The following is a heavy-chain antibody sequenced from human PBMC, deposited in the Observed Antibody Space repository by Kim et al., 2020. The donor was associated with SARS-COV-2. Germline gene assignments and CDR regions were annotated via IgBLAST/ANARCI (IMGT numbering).Heavy chain of an antibody. D-gene: IGHD2-2*01. Sequence: DAVKGRFTITRDNSKNALYLQMNSLRAEDTAVYYCAREPKPAAIGGWFDPWGQGTLVTVSS. J-gene: IGHJ5*02. CDR3: AREPKPAAIGGWFDP. V-gene: IGHV3-30*07.